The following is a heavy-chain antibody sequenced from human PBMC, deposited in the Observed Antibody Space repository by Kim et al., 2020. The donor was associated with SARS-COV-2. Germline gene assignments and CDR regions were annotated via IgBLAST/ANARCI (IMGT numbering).Heavy chain of an antibody. J-gene: IGHJ6*02. CDR2: IYQSGST. CDR3: TRGLQSDYYYYGMDV. V-gene: IGHV4-38-2*02. D-gene: IGHD4-4*01. Sequence: SETLSLTCTVSGYSISSGYYWGWVRQSPGKGLEWIASIYQSGSTYYNPSLRSRVTISVDTSRTQFALKVRSVTAADTAMYYCTRGLQSDYYYYGMDVWGQGTTVTVSS. CDR1: GYSISSGYY.